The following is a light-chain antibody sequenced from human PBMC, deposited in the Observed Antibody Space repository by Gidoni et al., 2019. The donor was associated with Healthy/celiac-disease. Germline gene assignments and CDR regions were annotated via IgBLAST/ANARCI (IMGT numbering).Light chain of an antibody. CDR1: QSVLYSSNNKNY. V-gene: IGKV4-1*01. CDR2: WAS. J-gene: IGKJ1*01. CDR3: QQYYSTPRT. Sequence: CKSSQSVLYSSNNKNYLAWYQQKPGPPPKLLIYWASTRESGVPDRFSGSGSGTAFTLTISSLQAEDVAVYYCQQYYSTPRTFGQGTKVEIK.